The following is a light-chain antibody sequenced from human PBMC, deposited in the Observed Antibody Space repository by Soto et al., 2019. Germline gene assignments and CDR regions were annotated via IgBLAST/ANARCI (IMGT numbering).Light chain of an antibody. CDR3: SAWDDNSYGPV. Sequence: QSVLTQPPSASGTPGQRVAISCSGGSSDIGSNPVNWYLHLPGAAPKLLIYRDNQRPSGVPDRFSGSKSGTSASLTISGLQSVGEGGYFCSAWDDNSYGPVFGGGTQLTVL. V-gene: IGLV1-44*01. CDR1: SSDIGSNP. CDR2: RDN. J-gene: IGLJ2*01.